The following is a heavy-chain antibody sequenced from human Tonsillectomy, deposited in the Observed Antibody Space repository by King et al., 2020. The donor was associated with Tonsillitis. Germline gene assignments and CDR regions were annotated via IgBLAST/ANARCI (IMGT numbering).Heavy chain of an antibody. D-gene: IGHD3-10*01. CDR3: AGELAPQLGFDY. CDR2: ISSSSSTI. Sequence: QLVQSGGGLVQPGGSLRLSCAASGFTFSSYSMNWVRQAPGKGLEWVSYISSSSSTIYYADSVKGRFTISRDNAKNLLYLQMNSLSDEDTAVYYCAGELAPQLGFDYWGQGTLVTVSS. J-gene: IGHJ4*02. CDR1: GFTFSSYS. V-gene: IGHV3-48*02.